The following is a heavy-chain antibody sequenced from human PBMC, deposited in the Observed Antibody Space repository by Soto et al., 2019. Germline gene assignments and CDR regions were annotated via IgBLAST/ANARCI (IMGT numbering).Heavy chain of an antibody. CDR1: GFNFSSYG. CDR3: ARDQTDSGGYSDS. J-gene: IGHJ4*02. CDR2: IWNDGSNE. V-gene: IGHV3-33*01. D-gene: IGHD3-22*01. Sequence: QVQLVESGGGVVQPGGSLRLSCEASGFNFSSYGIHGVRQAPGKGLEWVAIIWNDGSNEYYADSVKGRFIISRDNSKNTVYLQVSKLRAEDTAVYFCARDQTDSGGYSDSWGQGTLVTVSS.